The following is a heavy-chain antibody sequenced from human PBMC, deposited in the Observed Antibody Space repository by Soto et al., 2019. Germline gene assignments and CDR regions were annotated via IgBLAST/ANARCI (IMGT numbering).Heavy chain of an antibody. CDR3: ARGDYEFWSGPYYFDY. D-gene: IGHD3-3*01. CDR2: INHSGST. CDR1: GGSFSGYY. V-gene: IGHV4-34*01. J-gene: IGHJ4*02. Sequence: QVQLQQWGAGLLKPSETLSLTCAVYGGSFSGYYWSWIRQPPGKGLEWIGEINHSGSTNYNPSLKSRVPISVDTSKNQSSLKLSSVTAADTAVYYCARGDYEFWSGPYYFDYWGQGTLVTVSS.